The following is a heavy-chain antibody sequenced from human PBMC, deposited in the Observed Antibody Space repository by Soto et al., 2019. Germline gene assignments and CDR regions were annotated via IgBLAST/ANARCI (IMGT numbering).Heavy chain of an antibody. Sequence: GGSLRLSCLASGFTFSDYAMTWVRHVPGRGLEWVASLDGAGGSTDSVRGRFTISRDNSQNTLFLQMKRLTVDDTAIYYCAKDQRNQPRFCSGGSCYSWIYWGQGTLVTVSS. CDR3: AKDQRNQPRFCSGGSCYSWIY. D-gene: IGHD2-15*01. V-gene: IGHV3-23*01. CDR2: LDGAGGST. CDR1: GFTFSDYA. J-gene: IGHJ4*02.